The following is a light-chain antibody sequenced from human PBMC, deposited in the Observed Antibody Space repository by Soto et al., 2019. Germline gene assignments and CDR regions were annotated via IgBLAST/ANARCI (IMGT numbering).Light chain of an antibody. V-gene: IGKV1-5*03. CDR3: QQYNSYS. J-gene: IGKJ1*01. Sequence: DIQMAQSPSTLAGSLGYRCTITCRVSQSISSWLAWYQQKPGKAPKLLIYKASTLKSGVPSRFSGSGSGTEFTLTISSLQPDDFATYYCQQYNSYSFGQGTKV. CDR2: KAS. CDR1: QSISSW.